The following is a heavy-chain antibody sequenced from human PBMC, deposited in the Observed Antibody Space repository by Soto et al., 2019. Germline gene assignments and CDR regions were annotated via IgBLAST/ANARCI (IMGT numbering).Heavy chain of an antibody. CDR3: VRDFHSGRYFFVY. J-gene: IGHJ4*02. CDR1: PFAFNSYV. Sequence: PGGALRLSFAASPFAFNSYVMHWVRQTPAKVLEWVAVISTDGRNKFYAESVKSRFNISRDNAKNTLYLEMTSLREEDTAMYYGVRDFHSGRYFFVYWGQGTLVTVSS. D-gene: IGHD6-19*01. V-gene: IGHV3-30*04. CDR2: ISTDGRNK.